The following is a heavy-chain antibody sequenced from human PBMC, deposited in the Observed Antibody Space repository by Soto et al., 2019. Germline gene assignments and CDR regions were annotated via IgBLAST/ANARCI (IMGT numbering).Heavy chain of an antibody. D-gene: IGHD3-10*02. V-gene: IGHV1-18*01. J-gene: IGHJ6*02. CDR3: ARAPRTASYYVYYGMDV. CDR1: GYTFTSYG. CDR2: ISAYNGNT. Sequence: QVQLVQSGAEVNKPGASVKVSCKASGYTFTSYGISWVRQAPGQGLEWMGWISAYNGNTNYAQKLQGRVTMTTDTATSATFKDLRSRRYDDTAVYNCARAPRTASYYVYYGMDVRGQGTTDTVSS.